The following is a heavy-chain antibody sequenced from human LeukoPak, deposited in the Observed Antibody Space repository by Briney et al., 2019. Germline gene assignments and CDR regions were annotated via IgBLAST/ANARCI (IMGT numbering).Heavy chain of an antibody. Sequence: SETLSLTCTVSGDSISRSTYYWAWIRQPPGKGLEWIGSVYYGRSPYFNPSLESRATISVDTSKNQFSLKLSSVTAADTAVYYCASSYTAFDYWGQGTLVTVSS. CDR1: GDSISRSTYY. CDR3: ASSYTAFDY. V-gene: IGHV4-39*07. D-gene: IGHD5-18*01. J-gene: IGHJ4*02. CDR2: VYYGRSP.